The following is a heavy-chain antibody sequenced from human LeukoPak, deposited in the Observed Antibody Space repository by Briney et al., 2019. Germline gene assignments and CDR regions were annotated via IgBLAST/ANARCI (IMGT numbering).Heavy chain of an antibody. CDR2: INPNSGGT. D-gene: IGHD6-19*01. J-gene: IGHJ6*04. Sequence: GASVKVSCMASGYTFTGYYMHWVRQAPGQGLKGMGWINPNSGGTNDPQKFQGWVTMARDTSIRPPSMGQIRLRSDYTAVYYCARGNMYSSGLECLGGYYYYGMDVWGKGTTVTVSS. CDR3: ARGNMYSSGLECLGGYYYYGMDV. CDR1: GYTFTGYY. V-gene: IGHV1-2*04.